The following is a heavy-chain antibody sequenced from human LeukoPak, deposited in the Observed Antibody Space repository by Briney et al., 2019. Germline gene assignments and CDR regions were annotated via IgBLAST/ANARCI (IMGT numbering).Heavy chain of an antibody. J-gene: IGHJ4*02. Sequence: PSETMSLTCSVSGGPISSYYWSWIRQPPGKGLEWIGYMYYSGSTNYNPSLKSRVTISVDTSKNQLSLRLRSVTAADTAVYYCARGYGSGSYYNEWGQGTLVTVSS. V-gene: IGHV4-59*01. CDR1: GGPISSYY. D-gene: IGHD3-10*01. CDR3: ARGYGSGSYYNE. CDR2: MYYSGST.